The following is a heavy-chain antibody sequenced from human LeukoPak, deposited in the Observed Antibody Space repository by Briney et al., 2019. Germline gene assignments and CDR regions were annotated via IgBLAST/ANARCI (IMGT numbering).Heavy chain of an antibody. CDR3: ARDYSNYAGIDY. J-gene: IGHJ4*02. CDR2: IFHSGST. V-gene: IGHV4-30-4*08. Sequence: NPSETLSLTCTVSGGSISSGNYYWSWIRQPPGKGLEWIGYIFHSGSTYYNPSLKSRVTISVDASKNQFSLKLSSVTAADTAVYYCARDYSNYAGIDYWGQGTLVTVSS. CDR1: GGSISSGNYY. D-gene: IGHD4-11*01.